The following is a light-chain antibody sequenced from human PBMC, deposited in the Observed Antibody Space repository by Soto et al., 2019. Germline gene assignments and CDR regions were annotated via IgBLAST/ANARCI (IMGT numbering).Light chain of an antibody. CDR3: QTWGAGIVV. CDR2: LTSDGSH. Sequence: QLVLTQSPSASASLGASVKLTCTVSSGHSSYAIAWYQQQPEKGPRYLMKLTSDGSHSKGDGIPDRFSGSTSGAERYLTISSLQSEDEADYYCQTWGAGIVVFGGGTKLTVL. CDR1: SGHSSYA. V-gene: IGLV4-69*01. J-gene: IGLJ2*01.